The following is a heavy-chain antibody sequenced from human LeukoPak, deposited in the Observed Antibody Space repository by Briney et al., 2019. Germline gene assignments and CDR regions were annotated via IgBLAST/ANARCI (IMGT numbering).Heavy chain of an antibody. Sequence: PSETLSLTCTVSGGSLSSYYWSWIRQPPGKGLEWIAYIYYSGSTNYNPSLKSRVTISVDTSKNQFSLKLSSVTAADTAVYYCARRRSGGYYAFDIWGQGTMVTVSS. CDR3: ARRRSGGYYAFDI. D-gene: IGHD3-22*01. CDR2: IYYSGST. CDR1: GGSLSSYY. V-gene: IGHV4-59*01. J-gene: IGHJ3*02.